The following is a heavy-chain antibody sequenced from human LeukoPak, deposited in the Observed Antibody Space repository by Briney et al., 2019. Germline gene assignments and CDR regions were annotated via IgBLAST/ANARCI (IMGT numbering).Heavy chain of an antibody. CDR1: GFTFSSYG. D-gene: IGHD2-2*01. Sequence: PWGSLRLSCAASGFTFSSYGMNWVRQAPGKGLEWVSSISSSSSYIYYADSVKGRFTISRDNAKNSLYLQMNSLRAEDTAVYYCARDHGCSSTSCYAGYYYYGMDVWGQGTTVTVSS. V-gene: IGHV3-21*01. CDR3: ARDHGCSSTSCYAGYYYYGMDV. J-gene: IGHJ6*02. CDR2: ISSSSSYI.